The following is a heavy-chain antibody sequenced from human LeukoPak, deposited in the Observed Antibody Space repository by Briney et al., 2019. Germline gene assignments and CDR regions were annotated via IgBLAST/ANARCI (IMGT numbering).Heavy chain of an antibody. V-gene: IGHV4-30-4*01. CDR1: GGSISSGDYS. CDR2: IYYSGST. Sequence: SETLSLTCTVSGGSISSGDYSWSRIRQPPGKGLEWIGYIYYSGSTYYNPSLKSRVTISVDTSKNQLSLKLSSVTAADTAVYYCARVYVALYYYGMDVWGQGTTVTVSS. J-gene: IGHJ6*02. CDR3: ARVYVALYYYGMDV. D-gene: IGHD2-8*01.